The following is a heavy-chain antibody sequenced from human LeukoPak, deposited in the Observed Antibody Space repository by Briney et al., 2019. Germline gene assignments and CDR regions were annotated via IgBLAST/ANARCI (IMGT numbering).Heavy chain of an antibody. J-gene: IGHJ3*02. CDR3: ARENGDKGDAFDI. CDR2: ISSSSTTI. CDR1: GFTFGGYT. D-gene: IGHD1-1*01. Sequence: GGSLRLSCTASGFTFGGYTMNWVRQAPGKGLEWVSYISSSSTTIFYADSVKGRFTISRDNAKNSLYLQMNSLRAEDTALYHCARENGDKGDAFDIWGQGTMVTVSS. V-gene: IGHV3-48*04.